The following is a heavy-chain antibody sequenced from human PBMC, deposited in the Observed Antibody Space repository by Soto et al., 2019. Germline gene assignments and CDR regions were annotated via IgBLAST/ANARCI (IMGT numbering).Heavy chain of an antibody. CDR1: GFTFSGSA. J-gene: IGHJ3*02. CDR2: IRSKANSYAT. D-gene: IGHD3-16*01. V-gene: IGHV3-73*01. Sequence: GGSLRLSCAASGFTFSGSAMHWVRQASGKGLEWVGRIRSKANSYATAYAASVKGRFTISRDDSKNTAYLQMNSLKTEDTAMYYCLQGGAFDIWGQGTMVTVSS. CDR3: LQGGAFDI.